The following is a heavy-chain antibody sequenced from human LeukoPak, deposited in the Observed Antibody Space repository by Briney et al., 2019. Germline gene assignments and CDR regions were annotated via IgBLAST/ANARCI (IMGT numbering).Heavy chain of an antibody. V-gene: IGHV4-59*01. CDR1: GGSISSYY. CDR2: IYYSGST. J-gene: IGHJ4*02. D-gene: IGHD1-20*01. Sequence: PSETLSLTCTVSGGSISSYYWSWIRQPPGKGLEWIGYIYYSGSTNYSPSLKSRVTISVDTSKNQFSLKLSSVTAADTAVYYCARDGASWLTGGFDYWGQGTLVTVSS. CDR3: ARDGASWLTGGFDY.